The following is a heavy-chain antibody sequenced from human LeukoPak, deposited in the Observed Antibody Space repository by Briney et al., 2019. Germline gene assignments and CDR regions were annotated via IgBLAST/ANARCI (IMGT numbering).Heavy chain of an antibody. Sequence: GGSLRLSCAASGFTFSSYAMHWVRQAPGKGLEWVAVISYDGSNKYYADSVKGRFTISRENSKNTLYLQMNSLRAEDTAVYYCARGTCGGDCYFDYRGQGTLVTVSS. CDR1: GFTFSSYA. D-gene: IGHD2-21*02. J-gene: IGHJ4*02. V-gene: IGHV3-30*01. CDR3: ARGTCGGDCYFDY. CDR2: ISYDGSNK.